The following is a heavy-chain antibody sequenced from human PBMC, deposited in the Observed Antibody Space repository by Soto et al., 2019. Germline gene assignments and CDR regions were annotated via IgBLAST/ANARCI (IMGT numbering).Heavy chain of an antibody. CDR3: ARDWVEMSTILSPLDY. J-gene: IGHJ4*02. CDR1: GYTFTSYG. CDR2: ISTYNGNT. V-gene: IGHV1-18*01. Sequence: QVQLVQSGTEVRKPGASVKVSCKASGYTFTSYGISWVRQAPGQGLEWMGWISTYNGNTKYAQKLQGRVTMPTDTSTSTAYMELRSLRSDDTAVYYCARDWVEMSTILSPLDYWGQGTLVTVSS. D-gene: IGHD3-3*01.